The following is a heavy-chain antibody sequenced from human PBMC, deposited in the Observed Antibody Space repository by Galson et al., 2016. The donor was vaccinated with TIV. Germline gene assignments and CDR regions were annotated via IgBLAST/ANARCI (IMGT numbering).Heavy chain of an antibody. Sequence: SLRLSCAASGFIFDKYGMNWVRQAPGKGLEWVAPTSGGGDYASYADSVKGRFTVSRDNSKNTVYLEMNSLRAEDTAVYYCAKAQGGGYNYAPFDYWGRGTLVTVSS. J-gene: IGHJ4*02. V-gene: IGHV3-23*01. CDR3: AKAQGGGYNYAPFDY. D-gene: IGHD5-24*01. CDR1: GFIFDKYG. CDR2: TSGGGDYA.